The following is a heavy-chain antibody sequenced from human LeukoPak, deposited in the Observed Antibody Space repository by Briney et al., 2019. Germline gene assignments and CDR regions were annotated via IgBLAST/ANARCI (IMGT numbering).Heavy chain of an antibody. Sequence: ASVKVSCKASGYTFTGYYMHWVRQAPGQGLEWIGRINPNSGGTNYAQKFQGRVTMTRDTSISTAYMELSRLRSDDTAVYYCARGWSVAPRNPNYWGQGTLVTVSS. D-gene: IGHD1-14*01. J-gene: IGHJ4*02. V-gene: IGHV1-2*06. CDR1: GYTFTGYY. CDR2: INPNSGGT. CDR3: ARGWSVAPRNPNY.